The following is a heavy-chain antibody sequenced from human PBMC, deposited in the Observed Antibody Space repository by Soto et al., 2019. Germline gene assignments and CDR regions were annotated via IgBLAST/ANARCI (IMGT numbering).Heavy chain of an antibody. CDR2: TSDDGINE. CDR3: ARGSAGHYNSGTLLD. V-gene: IGHV3-30-3*01. J-gene: IGHJ4*02. Sequence: QVQVVESGGGVVKPGRSLRLSCEASGFTFSSYAMHWVRQAPGKGREWVAVTSDDGINEYYTDSAKGRFTISRDNSKNTLYLQMNSLRAEDTAVYYCARGSAGHYNSGTLLDWGQGTLVTVSS. D-gene: IGHD3-10*01. CDR1: GFTFSSYA.